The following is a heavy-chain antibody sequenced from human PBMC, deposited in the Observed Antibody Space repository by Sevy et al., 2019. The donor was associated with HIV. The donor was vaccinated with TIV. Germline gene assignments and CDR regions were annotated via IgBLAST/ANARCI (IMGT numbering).Heavy chain of an antibody. CDR1: GFTFSSYD. CDR2: IGTLFDT. Sequence: GGSLRLSCAASGFTFSSYDFHWVRQATGNGLEWVSTIGTLFDTYYPDSVKGRFAISSENAKNSFFLQMNNLRAGDTAIYYCTRGIRIHPPYAFDIWGQGTMVTVSS. V-gene: IGHV3-13*01. CDR3: TRGIRIHPPYAFDI. J-gene: IGHJ3*02. D-gene: IGHD5-18*01.